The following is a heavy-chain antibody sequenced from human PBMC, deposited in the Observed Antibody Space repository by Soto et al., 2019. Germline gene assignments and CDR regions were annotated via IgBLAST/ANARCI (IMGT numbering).Heavy chain of an antibody. Sequence: SETLSLTCTVSGGSISTGGYYWSWIRQYPGKGLEWLGYIDGSGYTFYNPSLQSRLTLSMDTSKNQFSLKLSSASAADTAVYFCARKQAGFFYGIDYWGQGTLVTVSS. CDR3: ARKQAGFFYGIDY. J-gene: IGHJ4*02. CDR2: IDGSGYT. D-gene: IGHD3-3*01. CDR1: GGSISTGGYY. V-gene: IGHV4-31*03.